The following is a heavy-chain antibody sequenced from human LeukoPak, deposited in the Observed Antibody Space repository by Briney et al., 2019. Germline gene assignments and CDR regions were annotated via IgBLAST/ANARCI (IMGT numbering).Heavy chain of an antibody. CDR2: ISPTGSTT. CDR3: ARGPNSNWSGLDF. V-gene: IGHV3-74*01. Sequence: GGSLRLSCTASGFSFSGHWMHWARQLPGKGLVWVSRISPTGSTTSYADSVKGRFTVSRDNAKNTLYLRVNNLRAEDTAVYYCARGPNSNWSGLDFWGQGTLLTVSS. J-gene: IGHJ4*02. CDR1: GFSFSGHW. D-gene: IGHD6-6*01.